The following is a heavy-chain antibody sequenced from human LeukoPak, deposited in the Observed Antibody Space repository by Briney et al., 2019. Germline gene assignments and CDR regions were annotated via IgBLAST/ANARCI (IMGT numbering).Heavy chain of an antibody. V-gene: IGHV1-69*04. Sequence: SVKVSCKASGGTFSSYAISWVRQAPGQGLEWMGRIIPVLNRPMYAPKFQGRVTITADRSTSTAYIDLSSLTSEDTAVYYCASVEMATQLDYWGQGTLVTVSS. CDR1: GGTFSSYA. D-gene: IGHD5-24*01. CDR3: ASVEMATQLDY. J-gene: IGHJ4*02. CDR2: IIPVLNRP.